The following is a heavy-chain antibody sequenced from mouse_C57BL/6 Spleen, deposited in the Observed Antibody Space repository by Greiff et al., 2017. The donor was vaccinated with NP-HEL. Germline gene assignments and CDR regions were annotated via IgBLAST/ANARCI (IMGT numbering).Heavy chain of an antibody. CDR1: GYTFTSYW. CDR2: IDPSDSYT. Sequence: QVQLQQPGAELVMPGASVKLSCKASGYTFTSYWMHWVKQRPGQGLEWIGEIDPSDSYTNYNQKFKGKSTLTVDKSSSTAYMQLSSLTSEDSAVYYCARGLRRLYYFDYWGQGTTLTVSS. J-gene: IGHJ2*01. V-gene: IGHV1-69*01. CDR3: ARGLRRLYYFDY. D-gene: IGHD1-1*01.